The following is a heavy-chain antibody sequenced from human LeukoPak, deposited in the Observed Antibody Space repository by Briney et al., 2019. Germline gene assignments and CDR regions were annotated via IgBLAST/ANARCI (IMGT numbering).Heavy chain of an antibody. D-gene: IGHD5-18*01. J-gene: IGHJ4*02. CDR2: INPSGGST. Sequence: ASVKVSCKASGYTFTGYYMHWVRQAPGQGLEWMGIINPSGGSTSYAQKFQGRVTMTRDMSTSTVYMELSSLRSEDTAVYYCARVTVTDTAMVNSLDYWGQGTLVTVSS. CDR3: ARVTVTDTAMVNSLDY. CDR1: GYTFTGYY. V-gene: IGHV1-46*01.